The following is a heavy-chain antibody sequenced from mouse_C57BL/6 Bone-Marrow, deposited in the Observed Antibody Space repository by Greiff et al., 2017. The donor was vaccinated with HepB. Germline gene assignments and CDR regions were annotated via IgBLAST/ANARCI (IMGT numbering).Heavy chain of an antibody. V-gene: IGHV1-50*01. J-gene: IGHJ3*01. D-gene: IGHD2-3*01. CDR2: IDPSDSYT. Sequence: QVQLQQPGAELVKPGASVKLSCKASGYTFTSYWMQWVKQRPGQGLEWIGEIDPSDSYTNYNQKFKGKATLTVDTSSSTAYMQLSSLTSEDSAVYYCARRDDYYSSWFAYWGQGTLVTVSA. CDR1: GYTFTSYW. CDR3: ARRDDYYSSWFAY.